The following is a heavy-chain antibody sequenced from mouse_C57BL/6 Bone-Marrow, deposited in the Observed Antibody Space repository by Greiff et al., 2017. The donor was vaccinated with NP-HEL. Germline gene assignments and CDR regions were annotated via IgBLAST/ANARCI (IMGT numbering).Heavy chain of an antibody. CDR3: ARRHYYYAMDY. J-gene: IGHJ4*01. V-gene: IGHV1-66*01. Sequence: QVQLKESGPELVKPGASVKISCKASGYSFTSYYIHWVKQRPGPGLEWIGWIYPGSGNTKYNEKFKGKATLTADTSSSTAYMQRSSLTSEDSAVYYCARRHYYYAMDYWGQGTSVTVSS. CDR2: IYPGSGNT. CDR1: GYSFTSYY. D-gene: IGHD3-1*01.